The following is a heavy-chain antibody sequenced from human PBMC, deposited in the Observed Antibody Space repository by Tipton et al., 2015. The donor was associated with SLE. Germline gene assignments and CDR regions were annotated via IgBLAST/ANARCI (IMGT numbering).Heavy chain of an antibody. CDR2: IYFNGSA. CDR1: ADSINNYY. D-gene: IGHD6-6*01. CDR3: ARDYGSSSTYLYYYGLDV. V-gene: IGHV4-4*07. Sequence: TLSLTCPVSADSINNYYWSWVRQPAGEGLEWLGRIYFNGSANYNPSLKSRVTMSVDTSKKQFSLKLRSVTAADTAVYFCARDYGSSSTYLYYYGLDVWGQGTTVSVSS. J-gene: IGHJ6*02.